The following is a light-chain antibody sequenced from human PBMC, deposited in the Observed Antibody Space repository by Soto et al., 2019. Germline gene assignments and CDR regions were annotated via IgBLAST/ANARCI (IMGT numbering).Light chain of an antibody. V-gene: IGKV2-28*01. CDR1: QTLLHSNGYNY. J-gene: IGKJ1*01. CDR3: MPPLQPWT. CDR2: LGS. Sequence: IVMAQSPLSLPVTRGEPASVSRRSSQTLLHSNGYNYFDWYLQPPGHPPQILIYLGSNRASGVPDRFSGSGSGKDSTMKISRVPDEDVGVYCCMPPLQPWTFGQGTKVDI.